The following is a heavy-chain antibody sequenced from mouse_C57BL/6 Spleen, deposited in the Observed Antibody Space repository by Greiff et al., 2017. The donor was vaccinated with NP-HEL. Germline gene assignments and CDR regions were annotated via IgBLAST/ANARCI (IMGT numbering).Heavy chain of an antibody. Sequence: QVQLKQPGAELVKPGASVKMSCKASGYTFTSYWITWVKQRPGQGLEWIGDIYPGSGSTNYNEKFKSKATLTVDTSSSTAYMQLSSLTSEDSAVYYCARGSTRGSYFDYWGQGTTLTVSS. CDR3: ARGSTRGSYFDY. D-gene: IGHD3-3*01. J-gene: IGHJ2*01. V-gene: IGHV1-55*01. CDR2: IYPGSGST. CDR1: GYTFTSYW.